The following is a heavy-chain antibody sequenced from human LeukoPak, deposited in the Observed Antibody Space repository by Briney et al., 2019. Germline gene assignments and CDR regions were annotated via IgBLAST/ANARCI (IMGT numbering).Heavy chain of an antibody. J-gene: IGHJ1*01. CDR3: ARDFSSAVSGFFQH. Sequence: SETLSLTCTVSGGSISSSRYYWGWLRQSPGKGLEWIGNIFYSGSTYYNPSLKSRVNISVDSSKNQFSLKLSSVTAADTAVYYCARDFSSAVSGFFQHWGQGTLVTVSS. CDR2: IFYSGST. D-gene: IGHD3-22*01. V-gene: IGHV4-39*07. CDR1: GGSISSSRYY.